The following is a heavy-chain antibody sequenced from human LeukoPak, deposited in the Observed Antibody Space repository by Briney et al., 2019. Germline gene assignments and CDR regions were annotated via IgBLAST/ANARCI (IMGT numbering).Heavy chain of an antibody. CDR3: VRLSGSGSNQFDY. J-gene: IGHJ4*02. CDR2: IYPGDFDT. V-gene: IGHV5-51*01. CDR1: GYSFTNYW. D-gene: IGHD3-10*01. Sequence: GESLQISCKGSGYSFTNYWIGWVRQMPGKGLEWMGLIYPGDFDTRYSPSFQGQVTISADKSITTAYLQWSSLKASDTAMYYCVRLSGSGSNQFDYWGQGMLVTVSS.